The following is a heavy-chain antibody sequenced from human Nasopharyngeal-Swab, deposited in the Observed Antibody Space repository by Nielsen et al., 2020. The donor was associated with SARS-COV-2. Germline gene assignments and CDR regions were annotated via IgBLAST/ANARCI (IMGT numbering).Heavy chain of an antibody. CDR1: GFTFDDYA. J-gene: IGHJ3*02. Sequence: GGSLRLSYAASGFTFDDYAMHWVRQAPGKGLEWVSGISWNSGSIGYADSVKGRFTISRDNAKNSLYLQMNSLRAEDTALYYCAKDIEVDIVVVVAANAFDIWGQGTMVTVSS. CDR2: ISWNSGSI. D-gene: IGHD2-15*01. CDR3: AKDIEVDIVVVVAANAFDI. V-gene: IGHV3-9*01.